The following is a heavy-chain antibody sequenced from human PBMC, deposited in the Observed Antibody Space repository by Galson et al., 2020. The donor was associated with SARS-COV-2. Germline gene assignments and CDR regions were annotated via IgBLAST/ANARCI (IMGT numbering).Heavy chain of an antibody. J-gene: IGHJ4*02. CDR1: GGSISSGGYY. CDR3: ARDSGSRIDY. D-gene: IGHD1-26*01. V-gene: IGHV4-31*03. CDR2: IHYSGST. Sequence: SETLSLTCTVSGGSISSGGYYWTWIRQHPGKGLEWIGYIHYSGSTFYNPSLKSRLTISLDTSKNQFSLELSSVTAADTAVYYCARDSGSRIDYWGQGTLVTVSS.